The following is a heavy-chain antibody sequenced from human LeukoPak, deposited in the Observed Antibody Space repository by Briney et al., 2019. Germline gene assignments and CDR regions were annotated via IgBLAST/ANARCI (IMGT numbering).Heavy chain of an antibody. CDR3: TRLETAVAGKVTY. J-gene: IGHJ4*02. CDR1: GFTFSGSA. CDR2: IRSKANSYAT. D-gene: IGHD6-19*01. Sequence: GGSLRLSCAASGFTFSGSAMHWARQASGKGLEWVGRIRSKANSYATAYAASVKGRFTISRDDSKNTAYLQMNSLKTEDTAVYYCTRLETAVAGKVTYWGQGTLVTVSS. V-gene: IGHV3-73*01.